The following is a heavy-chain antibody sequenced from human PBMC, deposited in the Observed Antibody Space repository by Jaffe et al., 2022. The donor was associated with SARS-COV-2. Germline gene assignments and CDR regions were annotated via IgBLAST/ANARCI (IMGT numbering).Heavy chain of an antibody. CDR3: ARDAMTTVTTGYYYGMDV. Sequence: QVQLQESGPGLVKPSQTLSLTCTVSGGSISSGDYYWSWIRQPPGKGLEWIGYIYYSGSTYYNPSLKSRVTISVDTSKNQFSLKLSSVTAADTAVYYCARDAMTTVTTGYYYGMDVWGQGTTVTVSS. J-gene: IGHJ6*02. V-gene: IGHV4-30-4*01. CDR1: GGSISSGDYY. D-gene: IGHD4-4*01. CDR2: IYYSGST.